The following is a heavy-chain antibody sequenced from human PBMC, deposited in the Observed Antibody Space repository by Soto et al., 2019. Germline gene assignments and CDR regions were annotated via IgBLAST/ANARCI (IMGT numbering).Heavy chain of an antibody. V-gene: IGHV3-23*01. CDR3: ASTIFGVVTPRNYFDY. Sequence: GGSLRLSCAASGFTFSSYAMSWVRQAPGKGLEWVSAISGSGGSTYYADSVKGRFTISRDNSKNTLYLQMNSLRAEDTAVYYCASTIFGVVTPRNYFDYWGQGTLVTVSS. D-gene: IGHD3-3*01. CDR2: ISGSGGST. CDR1: GFTFSSYA. J-gene: IGHJ4*02.